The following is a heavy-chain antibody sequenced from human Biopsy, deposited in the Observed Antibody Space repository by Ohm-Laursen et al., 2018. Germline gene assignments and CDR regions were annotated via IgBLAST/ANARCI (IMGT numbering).Heavy chain of an antibody. J-gene: IGHJ4*02. D-gene: IGHD4-23*01. CDR2: ISCTGYT. CDR1: GGSFTGHY. Sequence: SDTLSLTCSVSGGSFTGHYWSWIRQPPGKGLEWIGHISCTGYTSYNASLKRRVTISVDTSRNHFSLRLSSLTAADTAVYYCARGSNDSGGLYFPRWGQGTLLTVSS. CDR3: ARGSNDSGGLYFPR. V-gene: IGHV4-59*11.